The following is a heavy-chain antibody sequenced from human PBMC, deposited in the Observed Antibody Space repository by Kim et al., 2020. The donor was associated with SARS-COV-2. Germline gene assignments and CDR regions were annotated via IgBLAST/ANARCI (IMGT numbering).Heavy chain of an antibody. CDR1: GFTVSSYV. D-gene: IGHD4-17*01. CDR2: IYPDGYP. CDR3: GRLDFGDDY. V-gene: IGHV3-53*01. J-gene: IGHJ4*02. Sequence: GGSLRLSCAASGFTVSSYVMSWVRPTPGKGLEWVSLIYPDGYPYYADSVKGRFTISRDTSESTLYLQMNSLRADDTAVYYCGRLDFGDDYWGQGTLVTVSS.